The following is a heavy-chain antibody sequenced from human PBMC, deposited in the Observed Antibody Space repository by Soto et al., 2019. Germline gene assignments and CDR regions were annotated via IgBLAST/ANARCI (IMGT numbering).Heavy chain of an antibody. V-gene: IGHV3-15*01. D-gene: IGHD3-10*01. CDR1: GFTFSNAW. J-gene: IGHJ6*02. CDR3: TTAFGELLLYYYYGMDV. Sequence: PGGSLRLSCAASGFTFSNAWMSWVRQAPGKGLEWVGRIKSKTDGGTTDYAAPVKGRFTISRDDSKNTLYLQMNSLKTEDTAVYYCTTAFGELLLYYYYGMDVWGQGTTVTVSS. CDR2: IKSKTDGGTT.